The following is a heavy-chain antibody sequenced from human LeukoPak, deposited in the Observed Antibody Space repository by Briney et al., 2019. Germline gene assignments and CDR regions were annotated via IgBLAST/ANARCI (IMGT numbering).Heavy chain of an antibody. CDR3: AREGLVEMATFDNNWFDP. Sequence: ASVKVSCKASGYTFTGYYMHWVRQAAGQGLEWTGWINPNSGGTNYAQKFQGRVTMTRDTSISTAYMELSRLRSDDTAVYYCAREGLVEMATFDNNWFDPWGQGTLVTVSS. D-gene: IGHD5-24*01. J-gene: IGHJ5*02. CDR1: GYTFTGYY. CDR2: INPNSGGT. V-gene: IGHV1-2*02.